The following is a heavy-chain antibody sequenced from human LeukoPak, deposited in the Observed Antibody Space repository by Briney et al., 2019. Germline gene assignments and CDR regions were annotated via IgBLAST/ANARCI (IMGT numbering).Heavy chain of an antibody. J-gene: IGHJ5*02. CDR3: ARDRGPTWFDP. CDR1: GFIFSTYG. V-gene: IGHV3-33*05. CDR2: ISFDGSTK. Sequence: GGSLRLSCAASGFIFSTYGMHWVRQAPGKGLEWVAVISFDGSTKYYADSVKGRFTISRDNAKNSLYSQMNSLRVEDTALYYCARDRGPTWFDPWGQGTLVTVSS. D-gene: IGHD1-26*01.